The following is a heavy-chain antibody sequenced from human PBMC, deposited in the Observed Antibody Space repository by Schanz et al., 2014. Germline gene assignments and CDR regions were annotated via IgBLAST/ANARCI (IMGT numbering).Heavy chain of an antibody. V-gene: IGHV3-23*04. CDR2: LSEGGGGT. CDR3: TKNDAFDI. Sequence: VQLVESGGGVVQPGRSLRLSCAASGFTLSNYAMSWVRQAPGKGLEWVSALSEGGGGTHYADSVKGRFTISRDNAKSTLYLQMNSLRAEDTAVYYCTKNDAFDIWGQGTLVTVSS. CDR1: GFTLSNYA. J-gene: IGHJ3*02.